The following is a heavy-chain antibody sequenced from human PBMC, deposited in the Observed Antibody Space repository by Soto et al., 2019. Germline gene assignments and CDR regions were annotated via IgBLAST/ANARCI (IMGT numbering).Heavy chain of an antibody. CDR1: GFAFGSYW. CDR3: ASDVSPGSSSMYPDAFDI. D-gene: IGHD6-13*01. CDR2: IRGDGSKK. V-gene: IGHV3-7*05. Sequence: EVQLVESGGTLVQPGGSLRLSCEGSGFAFGSYWMTWVRQAPGKGLEWVANIRGDGSKKSYLDSVSGRFTIFRDNAENSLYLQMNSLRDEDTALYYCASDVSPGSSSMYPDAFDIWGQGTMVTVSS. J-gene: IGHJ3*02.